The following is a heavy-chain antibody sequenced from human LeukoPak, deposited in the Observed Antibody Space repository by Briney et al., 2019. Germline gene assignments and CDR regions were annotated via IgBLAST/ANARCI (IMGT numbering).Heavy chain of an antibody. CDR2: ISGSGGIT. J-gene: IGHJ4*02. V-gene: IGHV3-23*01. CDR1: GFTFSSCA. CDR3: TKKAYYGSGSAFDY. Sequence: PGGSLRLSCAASGFTFSSCAMNWVRQAPGKGLEWVSGISGSGGITHYADSVRGRFTISRDNSKNTLYLQMNSLRAEDTAVYYCTKKAYYGSGSAFDYWGQGTLVTVSS. D-gene: IGHD3-10*01.